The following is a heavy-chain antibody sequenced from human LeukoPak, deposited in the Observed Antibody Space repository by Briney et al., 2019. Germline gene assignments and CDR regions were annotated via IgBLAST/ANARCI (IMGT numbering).Heavy chain of an antibody. Sequence: GGSLRLSCAASGFTFSSFSMNWVRQAPGKGLEWVSYISSSSDNINYADSVKGRFTISRDNAKNSLYLQMNSLRAEDTALYYCATYGSGSGTFFDSWGQGTLVTVSS. CDR3: ATYGSGSGTFFDS. D-gene: IGHD3-10*01. CDR1: GFTFSSFS. CDR2: ISSSSDNI. J-gene: IGHJ4*01. V-gene: IGHV3-48*04.